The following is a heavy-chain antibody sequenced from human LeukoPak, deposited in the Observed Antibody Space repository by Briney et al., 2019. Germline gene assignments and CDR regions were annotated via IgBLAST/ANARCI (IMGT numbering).Heavy chain of an antibody. CDR3: ARDDLVIVWGTTLDYYGMDV. D-gene: IGHD3-16*01. V-gene: IGHV1-18*01. Sequence: ASVKVSCKASGYTFTSYGISWVRQAPGQGLEWMGWISAYNGNTNYAQKLQGRVTITRDTSASTAYTELSSLRSEDTAVYYCARDDLVIVWGTTLDYYGMDVWGQGTTVTVSS. J-gene: IGHJ6*02. CDR1: GYTFTSYG. CDR2: ISAYNGNT.